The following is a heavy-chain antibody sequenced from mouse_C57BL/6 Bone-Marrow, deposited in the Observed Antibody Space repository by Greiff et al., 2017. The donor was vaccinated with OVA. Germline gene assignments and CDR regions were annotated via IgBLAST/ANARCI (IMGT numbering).Heavy chain of an antibody. V-gene: IGHV1-64*01. D-gene: IGHD1-1*01. CDR1: GYTFTSYW. CDR2: INPNSGST. Sequence: QVHVKQPGAELVKPGASVKLSCKASGYTFTSYWMHWVKQRPGQGLEWIGMINPNSGSTNYNEKFKSKATLTVDKSSSTAYMQLSSLTSEDSAVYYWARIPYYYGSSHWYFDVWGTGTTVTVSS. J-gene: IGHJ1*03. CDR3: ARIPYYYGSSHWYFDV.